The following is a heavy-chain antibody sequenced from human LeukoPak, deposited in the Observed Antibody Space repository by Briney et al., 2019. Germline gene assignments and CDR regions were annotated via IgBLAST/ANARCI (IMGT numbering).Heavy chain of an antibody. CDR1: GYTFTSYV. D-gene: IGHD2-15*01. J-gene: IGHJ4*02. V-gene: IGHV1-3*01. CDR3: ARVDGSPDY. Sequence: GASVKVSCKASGYTFTSYVIHWVRQAPGQRLEWMGWINVGNGNTKYSQKFQGRVIITRDTPASTAYMELSSLRSEDTAVYYCARVDGSPDYWGQGTLVTVSS. CDR2: INVGNGNT.